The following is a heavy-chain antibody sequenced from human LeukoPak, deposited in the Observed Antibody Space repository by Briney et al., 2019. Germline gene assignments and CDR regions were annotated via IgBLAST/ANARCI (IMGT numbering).Heavy chain of an antibody. CDR1: GFTFSSYS. CDR2: ISSSSYI. V-gene: IGHV3-21*01. CDR3: ARDGEQWLARNTWFDP. D-gene: IGHD6-19*01. J-gene: IGHJ5*02. Sequence: PGGSLRLSCAASGFTFSSYSMNWVRQAPGKGLEWVSSISSSSYIYYADSVKGRFTISRDNAKNSLYLQMNSLRAEDTAVYYCARDGEQWLARNTWFDPWGQGTLVTVSS.